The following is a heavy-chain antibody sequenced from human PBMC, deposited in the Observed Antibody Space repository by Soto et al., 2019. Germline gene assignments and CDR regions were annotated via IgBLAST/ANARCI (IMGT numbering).Heavy chain of an antibody. CDR1: GFTFSSYE. CDR3: ARDLAVAVPYYYGMDV. Sequence: GGSLRLSCAASGFTFSSYEMNWVRQAPGKGLEWVSYISSSGSTIYYADSVKGRFTISRDNAKNSLYLQMNSLRAEDTAVYYCARDLAVAVPYYYGMDVWGQGTTVTVSS. CDR2: ISSSGSTI. D-gene: IGHD6-19*01. V-gene: IGHV3-48*03. J-gene: IGHJ6*02.